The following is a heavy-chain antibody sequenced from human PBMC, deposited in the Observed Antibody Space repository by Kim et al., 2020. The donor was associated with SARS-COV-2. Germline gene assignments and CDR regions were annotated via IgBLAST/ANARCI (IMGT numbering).Heavy chain of an antibody. D-gene: IGHD6-13*01. J-gene: IGHJ4*02. V-gene: IGHV1-3*01. CDR1: GYTFTSYA. CDR2: INAGNGNT. CDR3: ARGGSGAAAGTLDY. Sequence: ASVKVSCKASGYTFTSYAMHWVRQAPGQRLEWMGWINAGNGNTKYSQKFQGRVTITRDTSASTAYMELSSLRSEDTAVYYCARGGSGAAAGTLDYWGQGTLVTVSS.